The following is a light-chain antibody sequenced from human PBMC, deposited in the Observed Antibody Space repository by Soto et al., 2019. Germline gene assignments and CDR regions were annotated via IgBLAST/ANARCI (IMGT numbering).Light chain of an antibody. CDR3: QTWDTGSRVV. CDR2: LSSDGSH. V-gene: IGLV4-69*01. CDR1: SGHSSYA. J-gene: IGLJ2*01. Sequence: QLVLTQSPSASASLGASVKLTCTLSSGHSSYAIAWHQQQPEKGPRYLMKLSSDGSHSKGDGIPDRFSGSSSGAERYLTISSLQSEDEADYYCQTWDTGSRVVFGGATQLTVL.